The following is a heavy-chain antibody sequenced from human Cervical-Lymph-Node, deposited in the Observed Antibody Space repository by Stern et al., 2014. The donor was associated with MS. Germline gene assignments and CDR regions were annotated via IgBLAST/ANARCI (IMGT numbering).Heavy chain of an antibody. CDR1: GYSFTIYY. J-gene: IGHJ4*02. Sequence: VQLVQSGAEVKKPGESLKISCKLSGYSFTIYYIAWVRQMPGKGLEWMVVIYPYDSDTTYSPSFQGQVTISADKSIPTAYLQWSSLRASDTAMYYCARHVQGFDYWGQGTLVTVSS. V-gene: IGHV5-51*01. CDR3: ARHVQGFDY. CDR2: IYPYDSDT.